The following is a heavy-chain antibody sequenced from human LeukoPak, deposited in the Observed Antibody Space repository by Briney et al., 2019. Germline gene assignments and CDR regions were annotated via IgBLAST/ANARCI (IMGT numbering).Heavy chain of an antibody. Sequence: GGSLRLSCATSGFTFSKYLMHWVRQAPGKGLVWVSRIYTDGISITYADSVKGRFTMSRDNAKNTLYLQMNSLRVEDTAVYYCATGELDSLYYFDYWGQGTLVTVSS. CDR1: GFTFSKYL. CDR3: ATGELDSLYYFDY. D-gene: IGHD1-1*01. V-gene: IGHV3-74*01. CDR2: IYTDGISI. J-gene: IGHJ4*02.